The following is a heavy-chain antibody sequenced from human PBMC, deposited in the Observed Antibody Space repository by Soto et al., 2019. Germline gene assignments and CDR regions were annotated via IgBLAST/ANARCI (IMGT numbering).Heavy chain of an antibody. CDR3: VVVVAATVNRFDY. Sequence: PSVKVSCKGRGVNFSRSARQSLHQARGERLEWIGWIVVGSGKANYAQKIQGRVTITTDKSTSTSYMELSSLRSEDTAVYYCVVVVAATVNRFDYWGQGTLVTVSS. D-gene: IGHD2-15*01. J-gene: IGHJ4*02. CDR2: IVVGSGKA. V-gene: IGHV1-58*02. CDR1: GVNFSRSA.